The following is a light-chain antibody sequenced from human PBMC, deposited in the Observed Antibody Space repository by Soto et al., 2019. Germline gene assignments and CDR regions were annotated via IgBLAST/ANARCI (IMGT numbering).Light chain of an antibody. V-gene: IGKV1-27*01. J-gene: IGKJ4*01. Sequence: DIQMTQSPSSLSASVGDRVTITCRASEGISNYLAWYQQKPGKVPKLLIYAASTLQSGVPSRFSGSGSGTDFTLTISSLQPEDVATYYCQKYNSAPSLTFGGGTKVEIK. CDR1: EGISNY. CDR3: QKYNSAPSLT. CDR2: AAS.